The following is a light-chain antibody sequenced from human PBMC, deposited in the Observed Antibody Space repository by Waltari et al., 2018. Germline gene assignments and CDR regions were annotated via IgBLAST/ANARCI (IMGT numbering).Light chain of an antibody. CDR1: SSDVGSYNY. J-gene: IGLJ2*01. CDR2: DVS. V-gene: IGLV2-14*03. Sequence: QSALTQTASVSGSPGQSIPISCTGTSSDVGSYNYVSWYQQYPGRAPKLMIYDVSRRPSGVSNRFSGSKSGNTASLTISGLQPEDEATYYCSSYSRSAFLFGGGTKLTVL. CDR3: SSYSRSAFL.